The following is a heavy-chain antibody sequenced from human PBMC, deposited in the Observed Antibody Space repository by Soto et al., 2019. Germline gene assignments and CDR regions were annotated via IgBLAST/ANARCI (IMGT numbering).Heavy chain of an antibody. CDR2: INVYNGDR. CDR1: GYIFTKYG. Sequence: QVQVVQSGPELKKPGASVKVSCKAQGYIFTKYGIGWVRQAPGHGLEWMGLINVYNGDRKVAQKFQERVSMPPDTATDTANMELKSRRSGDTAVYYCARLQLGGDRMLNWFDPWGQGTLVTVSS. D-gene: IGHD2-21*02. CDR3: ARLQLGGDRMLNWFDP. V-gene: IGHV1-18*01. J-gene: IGHJ5*02.